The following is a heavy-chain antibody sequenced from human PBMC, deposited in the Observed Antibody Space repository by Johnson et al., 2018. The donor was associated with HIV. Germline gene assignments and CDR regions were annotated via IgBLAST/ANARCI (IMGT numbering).Heavy chain of an antibody. CDR2: IFSVGNT. J-gene: IGHJ3*02. D-gene: IGHD5-24*01. CDR3: ARDGRDLATRVCVDS. V-gene: IGHV3-66*02. Sequence: EVQLVESGGGLVQSGGSLRLSCAASGITVNTHYMSWVRRAPGKGLAWVSVIFSVGNTYYADSVKGRFTISRDNSKNMLYLQMNSLRPEDTAVYYCARDGRDLATRVCVDSWGQGTMVTVPS. CDR1: GITVNTHY.